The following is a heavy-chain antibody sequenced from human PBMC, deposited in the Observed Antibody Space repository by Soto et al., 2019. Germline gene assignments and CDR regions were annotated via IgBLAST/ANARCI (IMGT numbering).Heavy chain of an antibody. D-gene: IGHD6-13*01. Sequence: SDPTLVNPTQTLTLTCTFSGFSLSTSGKCVSWIRQPPGKALEWLARIDWDDDEYYSTSVKTRLTISKDTSKNLVVLTMTNMDPSYTATYYCARTLGSSTLEYWGQGTLVTVSS. V-gene: IGHV2-70*11. J-gene: IGHJ4*02. CDR2: IDWDDDE. CDR3: ARTLGSSTLEY. CDR1: GFSLSTSGKC.